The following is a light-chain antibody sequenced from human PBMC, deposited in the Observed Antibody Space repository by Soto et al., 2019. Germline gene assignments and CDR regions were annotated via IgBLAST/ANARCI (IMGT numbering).Light chain of an antibody. CDR2: DAS. J-gene: IGKJ1*01. CDR3: HQYKTYST. CDR1: QSLNNR. V-gene: IGKV1-5*01. Sequence: DIQLTQSPSTLSASVGDRVTITCRASQSLNNRLAWYQQKPGKAPKLLIYDASTLECGVSSRFSGTGSETECTLTISDLQADHLATYYCHQYKTYSTFGQGTNVEIK.